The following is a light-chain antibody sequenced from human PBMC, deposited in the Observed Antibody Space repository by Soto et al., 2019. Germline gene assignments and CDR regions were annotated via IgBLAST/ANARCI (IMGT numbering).Light chain of an antibody. CDR2: GAS. J-gene: IGKJ3*01. V-gene: IGKV3-20*01. Sequence: EIVMTQSPAPLSVSPGERATLSCRASQSVSSNLAWYQQKRGQAPRLLIYGASSRATGIPDRFSGSGSGTDFTLTISRLEPEDFSVYYCHQYGTAPLTFGPGTKVDIK. CDR1: QSVSSN. CDR3: HQYGTAPLT.